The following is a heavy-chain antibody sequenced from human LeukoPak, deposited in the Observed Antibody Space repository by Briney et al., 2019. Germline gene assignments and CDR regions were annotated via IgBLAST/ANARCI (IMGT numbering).Heavy chain of an antibody. CDR2: ISSSGSTI. Sequence: GESLKISCAASGFTFSSYEMNWVRQAPGKGLEWVSYISSSGSTIYYADSVKGRFTISRDNAKNSLYLQMNSLRAEDTAVYYCASHKILDYYDSSGYSPFDYWGQGTLVTVSS. CDR3: ASHKILDYYDSSGYSPFDY. V-gene: IGHV3-48*03. D-gene: IGHD3-22*01. CDR1: GFTFSSYE. J-gene: IGHJ4*02.